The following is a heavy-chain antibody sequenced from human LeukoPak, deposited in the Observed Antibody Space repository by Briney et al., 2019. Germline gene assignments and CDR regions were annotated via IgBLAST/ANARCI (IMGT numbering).Heavy chain of an antibody. CDR1: GGSFSGYY. CDR2: INHSGST. J-gene: IGHJ4*02. V-gene: IGHV4-34*01. Sequence: SETLSLTCAVYGGSFSGYYWSWIRQPPGKGLEWIGEINHSGSTNYNPSLKSRVTISVDTSKNQFSLKLSSVTAADTAVYYCATGTTLMVRTYYWGQGTLVTVSS. D-gene: IGHD3-10*01. CDR3: ATGTTLMVRTYY.